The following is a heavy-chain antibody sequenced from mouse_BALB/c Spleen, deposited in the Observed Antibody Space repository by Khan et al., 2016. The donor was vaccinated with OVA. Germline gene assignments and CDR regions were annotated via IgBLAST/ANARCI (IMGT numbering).Heavy chain of an antibody. CDR2: IWAGGST. CDR3: ARAWVSSTDSFDY. J-gene: IGHJ2*01. D-gene: IGHD3-3*01. CDR1: GFSLTTYG. Sequence: QVQLKESGPGLVAPSQSLSITCTVSGFSLTTYGVHWFRQPPGNGLEWLGIIWAGGSTNYNSALMSRLTISKDNSKSQVFLKMNSLQTDDTAMYYCARAWVSSTDSFDYWGQGTPLTVSS. V-gene: IGHV2-9*02.